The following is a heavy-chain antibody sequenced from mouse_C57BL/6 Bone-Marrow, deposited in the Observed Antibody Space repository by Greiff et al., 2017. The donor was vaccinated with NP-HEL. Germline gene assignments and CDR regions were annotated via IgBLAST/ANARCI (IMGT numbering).Heavy chain of an antibody. CDR3: VLVLRLYFDY. CDR2: FYPRSGNT. D-gene: IGHD1-1*01. CDR1: GYTFTSYG. Sequence: QVQLKESGAELARPGASVKLSCKASGYTFTSYGISWVKQRTGQGLEWIGEFYPRSGNTYYNEKFKGKATLTADKSSSTAYMELRSLTSEDSAVYFCVLVLRLYFDYWGQGTTLTVSS. V-gene: IGHV1-81*01. J-gene: IGHJ2*01.